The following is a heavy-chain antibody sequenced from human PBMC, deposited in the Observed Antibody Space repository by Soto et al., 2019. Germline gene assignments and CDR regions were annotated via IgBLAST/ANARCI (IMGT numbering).Heavy chain of an antibody. J-gene: IGHJ4*02. Sequence: ASVKVSCKASRYTFTDYYMHWVRQAPGQGLEWMGWVNPNSGGTNYAQRFQGRVTMTRDTSSSTAYMELSRLRSDDTAVYYCARESLRGMSFGDNYFDYWGQGTLVTVSS. D-gene: IGHD4-17*01. V-gene: IGHV1-2*02. CDR2: VNPNSGGT. CDR3: ARESLRGMSFGDNYFDY. CDR1: RYTFTDYY.